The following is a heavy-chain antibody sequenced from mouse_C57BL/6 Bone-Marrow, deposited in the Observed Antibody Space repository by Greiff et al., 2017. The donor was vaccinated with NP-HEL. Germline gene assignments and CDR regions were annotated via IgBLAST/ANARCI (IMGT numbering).Heavy chain of an antibody. CDR3: ARRPRGIYYSNYGGVWFAY. CDR1: GYTFTDHT. D-gene: IGHD2-5*01. Sequence: QVQLQQSDAELVKPGASVKISCKVSGYTFTDHTIHWMKQRPEQGLEWIGYIYPRDGSTKYNEKFKGKATLTADKSSSTAYMQLNSLTSEDSAVYFCARRPRGIYYSNYGGVWFAYWGQGTLVNVSA. J-gene: IGHJ3*01. V-gene: IGHV1-78*01. CDR2: IYPRDGST.